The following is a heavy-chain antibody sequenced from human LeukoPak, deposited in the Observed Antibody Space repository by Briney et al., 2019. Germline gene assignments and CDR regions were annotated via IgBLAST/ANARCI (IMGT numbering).Heavy chain of an antibody. J-gene: IGHJ6*02. CDR3: ARVQGVGQQWLAFYYYYYGMDV. D-gene: IGHD6-19*01. Sequence: ASVNVSCKASGYTFTSYDINWVRQATGQGLEWMGWMNPNSGNTGYAQKFQGRVTMTRNTSISTAYMELSSLRSEDTAVYYCARVQGVGQQWLAFYYYYYGMDVWGQGTTVTVSS. CDR2: MNPNSGNT. V-gene: IGHV1-8*01. CDR1: GYTFTSYD.